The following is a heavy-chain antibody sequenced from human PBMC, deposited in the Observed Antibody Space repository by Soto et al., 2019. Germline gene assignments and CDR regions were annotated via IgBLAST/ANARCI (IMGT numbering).Heavy chain of an antibody. Sequence: SETLSLTCTVSGGSISSSSYYWGWIRQPPGKGLEWIGSIYYSGSTYYNPSLKSRVTISVDTSKNQFSLKLSSVTAADTAVYYCARDRPSWESLVPSYFDYWGQGTLVTVSS. D-gene: IGHD1-26*01. CDR2: IYYSGST. CDR3: ARDRPSWESLVPSYFDY. J-gene: IGHJ4*02. V-gene: IGHV4-39*07. CDR1: GGSISSSSYY.